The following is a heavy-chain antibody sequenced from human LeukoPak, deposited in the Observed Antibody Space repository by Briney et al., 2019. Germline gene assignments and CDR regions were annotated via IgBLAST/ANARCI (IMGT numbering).Heavy chain of an antibody. Sequence: AGGSLRLSCAASGFTFSSYAMSWVRQAPGKGLEWVSAIYSGGSTYYADSVKGRFTISRDNSKNTLYLQMKSLRVEDTAVYYCAKEGKGMGGTGEHYWGQGTPVTVSS. J-gene: IGHJ4*02. V-gene: IGHV3-23*03. CDR3: AKEGKGMGGTGEHY. CDR1: GFTFSSYA. D-gene: IGHD1-1*01. CDR2: IYSGGST.